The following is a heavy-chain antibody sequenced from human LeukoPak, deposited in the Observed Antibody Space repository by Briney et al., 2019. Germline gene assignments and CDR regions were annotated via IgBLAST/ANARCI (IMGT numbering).Heavy chain of an antibody. CDR3: ARVTISSGWKYQFDY. V-gene: IGHV4-39*07. CDR2: IYYSGNA. J-gene: IGHJ4*02. Sequence: PSETLSLTCTVSGGSISSSSYYWGWIRQPPGKGLEWIGSIYYSGNAYYNPSLKSRVTISVDTSKNQFSLKLRSVTAADTAVYYCARVTISSGWKYQFDYWGQGTLVTVSS. CDR1: GGSISSSSYY. D-gene: IGHD6-19*01.